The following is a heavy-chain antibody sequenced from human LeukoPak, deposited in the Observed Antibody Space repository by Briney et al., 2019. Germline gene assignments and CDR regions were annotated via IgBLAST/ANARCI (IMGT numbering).Heavy chain of an antibody. Sequence: GGSLRLSCAGSGFTFSSHWMSWVRQAPGKGLEWVSTISGSGDSTHYADSVKGRFTISRDSSKNTLYLQMNSLRAEDTAVYYCAKEMGEFWSGSEYWGQGTLVTVSS. CDR1: GFTFSSHW. D-gene: IGHD3-3*01. V-gene: IGHV3-23*01. J-gene: IGHJ4*02. CDR2: ISGSGDST. CDR3: AKEMGEFWSGSEY.